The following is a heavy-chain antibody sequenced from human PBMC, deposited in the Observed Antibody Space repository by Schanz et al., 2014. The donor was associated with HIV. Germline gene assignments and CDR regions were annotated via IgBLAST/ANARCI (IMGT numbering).Heavy chain of an antibody. V-gene: IGHV1-46*01. CDR3: ARAPYTSGWYGVDY. CDR1: GYTFTDHY. J-gene: IGHJ4*02. D-gene: IGHD6-19*01. Sequence: QVQLVQSGPEVKKPGASVKVSCKASGYTFTDHYIHWMRQAPGQGLEWMAIINPIGGITSYAQKYHGRITVTRDTSTTTFYMEVSSLRSDDTAVYYCARAPYTSGWYGVDYWGQGTLVTVSS. CDR2: INPIGGIT.